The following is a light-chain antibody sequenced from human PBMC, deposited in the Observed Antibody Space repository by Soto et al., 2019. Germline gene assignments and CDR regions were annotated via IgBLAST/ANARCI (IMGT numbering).Light chain of an antibody. CDR3: CSYAGSYIV. CDR2: DVS. CDR1: SSDVGGYNY. J-gene: IGLJ3*02. Sequence: QSVLTQPRSVSGSPGHSVTISCTGTSSDVGGYNYVSWYQQHPGKAPKLMIYDVSKRPSGVPDRFSGDKSGNTASLTISGLQAEDEADYYCCSYAGSYIVFGGGTKLTVL. V-gene: IGLV2-11*01.